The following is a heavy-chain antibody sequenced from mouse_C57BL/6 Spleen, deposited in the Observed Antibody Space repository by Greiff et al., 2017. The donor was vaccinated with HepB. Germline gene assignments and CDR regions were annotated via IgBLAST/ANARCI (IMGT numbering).Heavy chain of an antibody. V-gene: IGHV2-2*01. J-gene: IGHJ2*01. D-gene: IGHD2-4*01. Sequence: VQLVESGPGLVQPSQSLSITCTVSGFSLTSYGVHWVRQSPGKGLEWLGVIWSGGSTDYNAAFISRLSISKDNSKSQVFFKMNSLQADDTAIYYCAKHDYDDPYYFDYWGQGTTLTVSS. CDR3: AKHDYDDPYYFDY. CDR2: IWSGGST. CDR1: GFSLTSYG.